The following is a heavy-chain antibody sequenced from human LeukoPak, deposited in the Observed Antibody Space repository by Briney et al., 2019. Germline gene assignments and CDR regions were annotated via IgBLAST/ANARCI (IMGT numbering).Heavy chain of an antibody. CDR1: GDSISSSRYY. V-gene: IGHV4-39*07. CDR2: IYYSGST. D-gene: IGHD1-26*01. J-gene: IGHJ4*02. Sequence: SETLSLTCTVSGDSISSSRYYSDWIRQPPGKGLEWIGSIYYSGSTYYNPSLKSRVTMSVDTSKNQFSLKLSSVTAADTAVYYCATTTIRLGYWGQGTLVTVSS. CDR3: ATTTIRLGY.